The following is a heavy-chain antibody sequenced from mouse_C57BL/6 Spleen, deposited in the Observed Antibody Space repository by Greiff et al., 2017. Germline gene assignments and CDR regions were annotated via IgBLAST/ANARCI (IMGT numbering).Heavy chain of an antibody. D-gene: IGHD2-3*01. V-gene: IGHV1-15*01. CDR1: GYTFTDYE. CDR2: IDPDTGGT. Sequence: VQLQQSGAELVRPGASVTLSCKASGYTFTDYEMHWVKQTPVHGLEWIGAIDPDTGGTAYNQKFKGKAILTADKSSSTAYMELRSLTSEDSAVYYGTRLGDGYMVDYWGQGTTLTVSS. CDR3: TRLGDGYMVDY. J-gene: IGHJ2*01.